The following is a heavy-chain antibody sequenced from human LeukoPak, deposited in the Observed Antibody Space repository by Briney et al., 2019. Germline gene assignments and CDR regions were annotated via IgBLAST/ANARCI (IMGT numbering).Heavy chain of an antibody. CDR2: ISSSGYTM. CDR3: ARVGPAAAGRGYWYFDL. CDR1: GFTFSAYY. Sequence: GGSLRLSCAASGFTFSAYYMNWIRQAPGKGLGWVSYISSSGYTMYYADSVKGRFTISRDNAKNSLYLQMNSLRAEDTAVYYCARVGPAAAGRGYWYFDLWGRGTLVTVSS. V-gene: IGHV3-11*01. J-gene: IGHJ2*01. D-gene: IGHD6-13*01.